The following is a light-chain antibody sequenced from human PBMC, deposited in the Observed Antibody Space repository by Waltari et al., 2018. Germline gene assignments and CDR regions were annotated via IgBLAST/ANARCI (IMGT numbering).Light chain of an antibody. CDR3: AAWDDSRSVV. CDR2: DTD. J-gene: IGLJ2*01. V-gene: IGLV1-47*01. Sequence: QSLLTQSPSASGTPGQRVSISCSGSSSTTGNNPVYWYQHFPGTAPRLLIYDTDRRPSGVPERFSASKSGTSASLAISGLRSEDEADYYCAAWDDSRSVVFGGGTRLTVL. CDR1: SSTTGNNP.